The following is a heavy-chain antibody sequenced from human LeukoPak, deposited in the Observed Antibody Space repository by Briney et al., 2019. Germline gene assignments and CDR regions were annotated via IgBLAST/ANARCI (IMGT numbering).Heavy chain of an antibody. CDR3: AKDKSRSSYGPIDY. V-gene: IGHV3-9*01. CDR2: ISWNSGSI. J-gene: IGHJ4*02. CDR1: GFTFSSYW. Sequence: GGSLRLSCAASGFTFSSYWMSWVRQAPGKGLEWVSGISWNSGSIGYADSVKGRFTISRDNAKNSLYLQMNSLRAEDTALYYCAKDKSRSSYGPIDYWGQGTLVTVSS. D-gene: IGHD2-8*01.